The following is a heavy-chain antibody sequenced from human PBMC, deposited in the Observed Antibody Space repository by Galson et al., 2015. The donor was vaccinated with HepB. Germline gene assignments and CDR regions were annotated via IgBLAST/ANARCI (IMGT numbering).Heavy chain of an antibody. J-gene: IGHJ4*02. CDR3: AKGPRGQLLWEVYFDY. D-gene: IGHD2-2*01. V-gene: IGHV3-23*01. Sequence: SLRLSCAASGFTFSSYAMSWVRQAPGKGLEWVSAISGSGGSTYYADSVKGRFTISRDNSKNTLYLQMNSLRAEDTAVYYCAKGPRGQLLWEVYFDYWGQGTLVTVSS. CDR2: ISGSGGST. CDR1: GFTFSSYA.